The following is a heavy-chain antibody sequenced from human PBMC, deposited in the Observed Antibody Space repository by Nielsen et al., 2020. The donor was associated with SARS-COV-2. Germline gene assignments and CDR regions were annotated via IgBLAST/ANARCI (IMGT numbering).Heavy chain of an antibody. CDR1: GGSISSYY. CDR3: ARRIVSIRRVGADNWFDP. Sequence: SETLSLTCTVSGGSISSYYWSWIRQPPGKGLEWIGYIYYSGSTNYNPSLKSRLTTSLDTSKNQFSLRLSSVTAADTAVYYCARRIVSIRRVGADNWFDPWGQGTLVTVSS. CDR2: IYYSGST. V-gene: IGHV4-59*08. D-gene: IGHD5/OR15-5a*01. J-gene: IGHJ5*02.